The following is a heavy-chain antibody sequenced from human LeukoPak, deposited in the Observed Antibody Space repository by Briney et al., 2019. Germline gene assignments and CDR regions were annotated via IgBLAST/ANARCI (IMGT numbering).Heavy chain of an antibody. Sequence: GALRLSCAASGFTFSSYSMNWVRQAPGKGLEWVSSISSSSSYIYYADSVKGRFTISRDNAKNSLYLQMNSLRAEDTAVYYCTTGRYYYDSSGYYYPPGYWGQGTLVTVSS. CDR2: ISSSSSYI. D-gene: IGHD3-22*01. CDR1: GFTFSSYS. CDR3: TTGRYYYDSSGYYYPPGY. V-gene: IGHV3-21*04. J-gene: IGHJ4*02.